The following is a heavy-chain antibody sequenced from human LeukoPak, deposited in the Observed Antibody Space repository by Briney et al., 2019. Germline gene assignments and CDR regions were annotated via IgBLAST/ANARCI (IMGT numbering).Heavy chain of an antibody. V-gene: IGHV3-15*01. J-gene: IGHJ4*02. CDR2: IKSKTDGGTT. CDR3: TTGRHIVVARIDY. CDR1: GFTFSSVW. Sequence: GGSLGLSCAASGFTFSSVWMSWVRQAPGKGLEWVGRIKSKTDGGTTDYAAPVKGRFSISRDDSKNTLYLQMNSLKTEDTAVYYCTTGRHIVVARIDYWGQGTLVTVSS. D-gene: IGHD2-21*01.